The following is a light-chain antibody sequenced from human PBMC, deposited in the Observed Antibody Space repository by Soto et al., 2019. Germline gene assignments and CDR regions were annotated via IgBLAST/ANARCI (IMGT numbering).Light chain of an antibody. Sequence: EIVMTQSPATLSVSPGERATLSCRASQSVSSNVAWYQQKPGQAPRLLIYDASNRATDIPARFSGSGSGTDFTLAISSLEPEDFAVYYCQQRSNWPPFTFGQGTRLEI. V-gene: IGKV3-11*01. CDR3: QQRSNWPPFT. CDR1: QSVSSN. CDR2: DAS. J-gene: IGKJ5*01.